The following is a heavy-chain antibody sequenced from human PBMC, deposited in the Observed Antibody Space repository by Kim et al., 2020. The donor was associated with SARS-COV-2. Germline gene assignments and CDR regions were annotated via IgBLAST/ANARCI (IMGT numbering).Heavy chain of an antibody. Sequence: SPSFQGQVTISADKSISTAYLQWSSLKASDTAMYYCARHRRDTAMVAIDYWGQGTLVTVSS. CDR3: ARHRRDTAMVAIDY. J-gene: IGHJ4*02. D-gene: IGHD5-18*01. V-gene: IGHV5-51*01.